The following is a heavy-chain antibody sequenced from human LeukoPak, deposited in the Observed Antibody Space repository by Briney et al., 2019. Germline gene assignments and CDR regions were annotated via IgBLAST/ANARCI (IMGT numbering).Heavy chain of an antibody. Sequence: SQTLSLTCAISGDSVSRNSAAWNWIRQSPSRGLEWLGRIYFRSKWYTDYAVSVRGRITFNPDTSKNQFSLQLNSVTPEDTAVYYCARDTDAFDIWGQGTMVTVSS. V-gene: IGHV6-1*01. J-gene: IGHJ3*02. CDR1: GDSVSRNSAA. CDR2: IYFRSKWYT. CDR3: ARDTDAFDI.